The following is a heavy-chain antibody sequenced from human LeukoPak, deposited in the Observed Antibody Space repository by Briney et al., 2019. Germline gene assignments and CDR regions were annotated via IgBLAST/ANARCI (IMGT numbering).Heavy chain of an antibody. CDR1: GYTFTSYD. D-gene: IGHD3-10*01. CDR3: ARVLVVRGVMYYYYYGMDV. CDR2: MNPNSGNT. V-gene: IGHV1-8*01. J-gene: IGHJ6*02. Sequence: ASVKVSRKASGYTFTSYDINWVRQATGQGLEWMGWMNPNSGNTGYAQKFQGRVTMTRNTSISTAYMELSSLRSEDTAVYYCARVLVVRGVMYYYYYGMDVWGQGTTVTVSS.